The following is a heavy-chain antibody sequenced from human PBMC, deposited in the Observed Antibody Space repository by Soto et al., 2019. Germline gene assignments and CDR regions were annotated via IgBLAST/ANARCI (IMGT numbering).Heavy chain of an antibody. D-gene: IGHD2-15*01. Sequence: PGGSLRLSCAASGFTFSSYAMSWVRQAPGKGLEWVSAISGSGGSTYYADSVKGRFTISRDNSKNTLYLQMNSLRAEDTAVYYCAKGPRRVVVVAATNNCFDYWGQGTLVTVSS. J-gene: IGHJ4*02. CDR2: ISGSGGST. CDR1: GFTFSSYA. V-gene: IGHV3-23*01. CDR3: AKGPRRVVVVAATNNCFDY.